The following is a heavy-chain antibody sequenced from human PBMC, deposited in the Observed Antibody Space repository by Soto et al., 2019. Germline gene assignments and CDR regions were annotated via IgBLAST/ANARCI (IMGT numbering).Heavy chain of an antibody. CDR2: INAYNGNT. V-gene: IGHV1-18*01. Sequence: QVQLVQSGAEVKKPGASVKVSCKASGYTFTSYGISWVRQAPGQGLEWMGWINAYNGNTNYAQKRRGRVTMTTDTSTRAAYMQLRSLRSAVTAVYYCARVLPPFDPWGQGTLVTVSS. CDR3: ARVLPPFDP. CDR1: GYTFTSYG. J-gene: IGHJ5*02.